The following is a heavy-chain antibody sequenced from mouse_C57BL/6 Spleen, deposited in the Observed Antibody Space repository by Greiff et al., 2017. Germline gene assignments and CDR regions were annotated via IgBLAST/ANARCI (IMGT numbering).Heavy chain of an antibody. D-gene: IGHD2-4*01. CDR3: ARPYDYDEKDYFDY. CDR1: GYTFTSYW. V-gene: IGHV1-64*01. J-gene: IGHJ2*01. CDR2: IHPNSGST. Sequence: QVQLQQPGAELVKPGASVKLSCKASGYTFTSYWMHWVKQRPGQGLEWIGMIHPNSGSTNYNEKFKSKATLTVDKSSSTAYMQLSSLTSEDSAVYYCARPYDYDEKDYFDYWGQGTTLTVSS.